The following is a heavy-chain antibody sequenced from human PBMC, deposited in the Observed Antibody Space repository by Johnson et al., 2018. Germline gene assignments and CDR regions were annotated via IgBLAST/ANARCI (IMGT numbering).Heavy chain of an antibody. D-gene: IGHD3-10*01. CDR3: ARDGRGSGGYHDAFDL. CDR2: IYSAGDT. V-gene: IGHV3-66*02. J-gene: IGHJ3*01. CDR1: GFAVSSNY. Sequence: VQLVQSGGDLVQPGGSLRLSCAASGFAVSSNYMSWVRQAPGKGLEWVSIIYSAGDTYYADSVRGRFTISRDNSKNTVYLQMNSLRAEDTAVYYCARDGRGSGGYHDAFDLGGQGTMVTVSS.